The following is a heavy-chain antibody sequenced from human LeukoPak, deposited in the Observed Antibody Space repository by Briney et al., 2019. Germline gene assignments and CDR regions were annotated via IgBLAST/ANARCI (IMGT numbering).Heavy chain of an antibody. J-gene: IGHJ4*02. CDR1: GYTFTGYY. Sequence: ASVKVSCKASGYTFTGYYMHWVRQAPGQGLEWTGWINPNNGGTKYARKFQDRVTVTRDTSISTAYMELSRLRSDDTAVYFCARALGVAARPGDYWGQGTLVTVSS. V-gene: IGHV1-2*02. CDR3: ARALGVAARPGDY. CDR2: INPNNGGT. D-gene: IGHD6-6*01.